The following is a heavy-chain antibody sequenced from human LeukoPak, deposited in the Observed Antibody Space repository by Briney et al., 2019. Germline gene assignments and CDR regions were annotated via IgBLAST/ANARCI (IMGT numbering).Heavy chain of an antibody. CDR1: GGTFSSYA. V-gene: IGHV1-69*13. CDR3: ARVAGTAAHFDY. D-gene: IGHD1-7*01. J-gene: IGHJ4*02. CDR2: IIPIFGTA. Sequence: SVKVSCKASGGTFSSYAISWVRQAPGQGLKWMGGIIPIFGTANYAQKFQGRVTITADESTSTAYMELSSLRSEDTAVYYCARVAGTAAHFDYWGQGTLVTVSS.